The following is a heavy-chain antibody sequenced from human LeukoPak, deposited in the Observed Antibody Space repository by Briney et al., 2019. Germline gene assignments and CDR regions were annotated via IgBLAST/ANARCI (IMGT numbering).Heavy chain of an antibody. V-gene: IGHV3-15*01. CDR3: TTDSRGLVWGSYRATNDY. J-gene: IGHJ4*02. CDR1: GFTFSNAW. D-gene: IGHD3-16*02. CDR2: IRSKTDGGTT. Sequence: GGSLRLSCAASGFTFSNAWMSWVRQAPGKGLEWVGRIRSKTDGGTTDYAAPVKGRFTISRDDSKDTLYLQMNSLKTEDTAVYYCTTDSRGLVWGSYRATNDYWGQGTLVTVSS.